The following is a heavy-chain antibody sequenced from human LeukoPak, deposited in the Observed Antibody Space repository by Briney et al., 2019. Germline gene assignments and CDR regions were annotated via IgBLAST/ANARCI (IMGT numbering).Heavy chain of an antibody. V-gene: IGHV4-39*01. CDR2: TYYSGIT. CDR3: STYIAGAAAHFDP. CDR1: GGSISSSSDY. D-gene: IGHD2-15*01. Sequence: PSETLSLTCTVSGGSISSSSDYWGWIRQPPGKGLEWIGSTYYSGITYYNPSLKSRVTISVDTSKKQFSLKLSSVTAADTAVYYRSTYIAGAAAHFDPWGQGTLVTVSS. J-gene: IGHJ5*02.